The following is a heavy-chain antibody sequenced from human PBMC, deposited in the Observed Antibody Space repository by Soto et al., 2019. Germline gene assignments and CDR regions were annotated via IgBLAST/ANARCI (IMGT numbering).Heavy chain of an antibody. CDR3: TKDVADCGGDCFSGFDS. CDR2: MTGSGGGT. Sequence: GSLRLSCAASGFTFTNSAMNWVRQAPGRGLEWVSTMTGSGGGTYYADSVKGRFTISRDTSKNTVYLHMNSLRAEDTAVYYCTKDVADCGGDCFSGFDSWGQGTLVTVSS. V-gene: IGHV3-23*01. D-gene: IGHD2-21*02. CDR1: GFTFTNSA. J-gene: IGHJ4*02.